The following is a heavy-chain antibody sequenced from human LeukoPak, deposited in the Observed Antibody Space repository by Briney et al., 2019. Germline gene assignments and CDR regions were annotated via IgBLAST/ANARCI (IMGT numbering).Heavy chain of an antibody. CDR1: GGSFSAYY. D-gene: IGHD5-12*01. J-gene: IGHJ4*02. Sequence: SETLSLTCAVYGGSFSAYYWSWIRQPPGKGLEWIGEINHSGSTNYNPSLKSRVTISVDTSKNQFSLKLSSVTAADTAVYYCAGVTEATGGYWGQGTLVTVSS. CDR3: AGVTEATGGY. V-gene: IGHV4-34*01. CDR2: INHSGST.